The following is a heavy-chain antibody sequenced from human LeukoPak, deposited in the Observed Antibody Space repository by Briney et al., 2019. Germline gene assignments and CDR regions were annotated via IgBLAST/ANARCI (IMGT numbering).Heavy chain of an antibody. CDR2: ICSGGST. CDR3: ARVYVDTAMVYFDY. V-gene: IGHV3-53*01. J-gene: IGHJ4*02. CDR1: GFTVSSNY. D-gene: IGHD5-18*01. Sequence: GGSLRLSCAASGFTVSSNYMSWVRQAPGKGLEWVSVICSGGSTYYADSVKGRFTISRDNSKNTLYLQMNSLRAEDTAVYYCARVYVDTAMVYFDYWGQGTLVTVSS.